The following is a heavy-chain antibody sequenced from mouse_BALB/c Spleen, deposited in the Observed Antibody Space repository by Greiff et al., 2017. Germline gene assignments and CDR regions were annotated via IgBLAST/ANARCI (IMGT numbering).Heavy chain of an antibody. CDR1: GFTFSSYT. CDR3: ARWGGNFAN. V-gene: IGHV5-9*03. Sequence: EVKLVEPGGGLVKPGGSLKLSCAGSGFTFSSYTMSWVRQTPEKSLEWVAIISSCGGNTYYQDSVKGRFTISRDNAKNNLYMQMSSLRSEETAVYYCARWGGNFANWGQGSLVTVSA. CDR2: ISSCGGNT. D-gene: IGHD2-1*01. J-gene: IGHJ3*01.